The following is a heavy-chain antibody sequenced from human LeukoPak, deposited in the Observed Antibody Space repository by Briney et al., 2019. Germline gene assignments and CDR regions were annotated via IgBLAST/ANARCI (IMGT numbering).Heavy chain of an antibody. CDR1: GFTFSTYA. D-gene: IGHD6-19*01. CDR2: ISYDGSNK. CDR3: AREDSSGWYLSFDY. V-gene: IGHV3-30-3*01. J-gene: IGHJ4*02. Sequence: GGSLRLSCAGSGFTFSTYALSWVRQAPGKGLEWVAVISYDGSNKYYADSVKGRFTISRDNSKNTLYLQMNSLRAEDTAVYYCAREDSSGWYLSFDYWGQGTLVTVSS.